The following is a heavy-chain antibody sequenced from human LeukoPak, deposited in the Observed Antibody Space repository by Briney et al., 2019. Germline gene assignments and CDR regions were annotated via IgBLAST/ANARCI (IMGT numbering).Heavy chain of an antibody. CDR1: GFSFTTYW. J-gene: IGHJ4*02. CDR2: IYPDDSDT. D-gene: IGHD3-10*01. Sequence: GESLKISCKGSGFSFTTYWIGWVRQMPGKGLEWMGIIYPDDSDTRYSPSFQGQVTISADQSISTAYLQWSSLKASDTAMYYCARLGYGSGSYLDYWGQGTLVTVSS. V-gene: IGHV5-51*01. CDR3: ARLGYGSGSYLDY.